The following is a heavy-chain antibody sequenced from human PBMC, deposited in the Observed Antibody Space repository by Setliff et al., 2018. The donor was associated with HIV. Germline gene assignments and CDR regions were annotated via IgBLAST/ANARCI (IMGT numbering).Heavy chain of an antibody. V-gene: IGHV4-39*01. Sequence: KTSETLSLTCTVSGGSISSSSYYWGWIRQPPGKGLEWIGSIYYSGSTYYNPSLKSRVTISVDTSKNQFSLKLSSVTAADTAVYYCARHGLLWFGAGYNWFDPWGQGTLVTVPS. D-gene: IGHD3-10*01. J-gene: IGHJ5*02. CDR1: GGSISSSSYY. CDR2: IYYSGST. CDR3: ARHGLLWFGAGYNWFDP.